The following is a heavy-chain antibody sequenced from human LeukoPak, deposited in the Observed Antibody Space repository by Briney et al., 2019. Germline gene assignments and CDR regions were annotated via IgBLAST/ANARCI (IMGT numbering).Heavy chain of an antibody. D-gene: IGHD2-21*02. V-gene: IGHV4-39*01. CDR2: IFYSGST. CDR3: ARRDDFNAY. CDR1: GGSIKSSTDY. Sequence: SETLSLTCTVSGGSIKSSTDYFWGWIRRPPGKGLEWIGSIFYSGSTYYNPSLKSRVTMSVDTSKNQFSLTLSSVTAADTAVYYCARRDDFNAYWGQGTLVTVSS. J-gene: IGHJ4*02.